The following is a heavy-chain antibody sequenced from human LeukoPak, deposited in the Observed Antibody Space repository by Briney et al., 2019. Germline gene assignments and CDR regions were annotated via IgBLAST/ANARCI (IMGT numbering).Heavy chain of an antibody. CDR2: IYSGGST. CDR1: GFTVSSNY. J-gene: IGHJ4*02. Sequence: GGSLRLSCAASGFTVSSNYMSWVRQAPGKGLEWVSVIYSGGSTYYADSVKGRFTISRDNSKNTLYLQMNSLRAEDTAVYYCAKDYYDSSGYPSGEYFDYWGQGTLVTVSS. V-gene: IGHV3-53*01. CDR3: AKDYYDSSGYPSGEYFDY. D-gene: IGHD3-22*01.